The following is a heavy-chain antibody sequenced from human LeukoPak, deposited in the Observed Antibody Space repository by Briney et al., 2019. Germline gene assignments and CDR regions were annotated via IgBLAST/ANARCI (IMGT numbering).Heavy chain of an antibody. CDR2: ISSSGSTI. CDR3: AKVKTDILIPDS. J-gene: IGHJ5*01. V-gene: IGHV3-48*01. D-gene: IGHD2-21*02. CDR1: GFTFSSYS. Sequence: GGSLRLSCAASGFTFSSYSMNWVRQAPGKGLEWVSYISSSGSTIYYADSVKGRFTISRDNSKNTLYLQMNSLTSEDTAVYYCAKVKTDILIPDSWGQGTLVTVSS.